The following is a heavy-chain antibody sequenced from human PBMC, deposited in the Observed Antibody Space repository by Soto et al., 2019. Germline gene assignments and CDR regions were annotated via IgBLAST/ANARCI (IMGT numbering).Heavy chain of an antibody. V-gene: IGHV4-59*01. J-gene: IGHJ6*03. CDR1: GGSISSYY. CDR3: VRGWCGVRGFIIPNSYYYYYMYV. D-gene: IGHD3-10*02. CDR2: IYYSGST. Sequence: SETLSLTCTVSGGSISSYYWSWIRQPPGKGLEWIGYIYYSGSTNYNPSLKSRVTISVDTSKNQFSLKLSSVTAVDTALYYCVRGWCGVRGFIIPNSYYYYYMYVWGKGTTVTVSS.